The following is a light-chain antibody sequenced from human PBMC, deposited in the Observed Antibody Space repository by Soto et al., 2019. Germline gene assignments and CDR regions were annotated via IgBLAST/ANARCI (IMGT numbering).Light chain of an antibody. J-gene: IGLJ2*01. CDR3: SSYTTSATRV. Sequence: QSVLTQPASVSGSPGQSITISCTGASSDVGVYNYVSWYQQHPGKAPQLMIYEVNNRPSGVSNRFSGSKSGNTASLTISGLQAEDEADYYCSSYTTSATRVFGGGTKLTVL. V-gene: IGLV2-14*01. CDR2: EVN. CDR1: SSDVGVYNY.